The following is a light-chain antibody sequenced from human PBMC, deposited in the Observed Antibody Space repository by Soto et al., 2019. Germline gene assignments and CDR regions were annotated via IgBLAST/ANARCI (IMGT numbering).Light chain of an antibody. CDR2: GAS. Sequence: EVVMTQSPVTLSVSPGDRATLSCRASQSVDTNVAWYQQKPGQAPSLLIYGASTRATGVPDRFSGTGSGTEFTLTISSLKSEDYAVYYCQQYKSWPPITFGQGTRLEIK. V-gene: IGKV3-15*01. CDR3: QQYKSWPPIT. CDR1: QSVDTN. J-gene: IGKJ5*01.